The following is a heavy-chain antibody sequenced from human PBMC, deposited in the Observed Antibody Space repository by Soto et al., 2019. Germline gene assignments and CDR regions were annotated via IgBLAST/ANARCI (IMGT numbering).Heavy chain of an antibody. CDR2: ISGSGGST. Sequence: AGGSLRLSCAASGFTFSSYAMSWVRQAPGKGLEWVSAISGSGGSTYYADSVKGRFTISRDNAKNALYLQMNSLRADDTAVYFCVRGMNPLFGGQGTLVTVSS. V-gene: IGHV3-23*01. J-gene: IGHJ4*01. CDR1: GFTFSSYA. CDR3: VRGMNPLF.